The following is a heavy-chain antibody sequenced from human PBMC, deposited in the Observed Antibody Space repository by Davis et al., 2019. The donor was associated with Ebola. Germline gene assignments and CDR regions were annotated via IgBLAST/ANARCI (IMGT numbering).Heavy chain of an antibody. V-gene: IGHV4-30-4*07. J-gene: IGHJ4*02. D-gene: IGHD3-22*01. CDR2: MYYSGST. Sequence: LRLSCTVSGGSISSGGYSWSWIRQPPGKGLEWIGYMYYSGSTYYNPSLKSRVTISGDTSKNQFSLKLSSVTAADTAVYYCARGDSYFDPSGYYAGPEAPDHWGQGTLVSVSS. CDR1: GGSISSGGYS. CDR3: ARGDSYFDPSGYYAGPEAPDH.